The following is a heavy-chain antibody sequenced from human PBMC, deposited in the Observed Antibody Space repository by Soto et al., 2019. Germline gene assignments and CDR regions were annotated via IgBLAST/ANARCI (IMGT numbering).Heavy chain of an antibody. CDR2: IIPIFGTA. CDR3: AREGVAVAPYGMDV. D-gene: IGHD6-19*01. J-gene: IGHJ6*02. CDR1: GGTFSSYA. V-gene: IGHV1-69*01. Sequence: SCKASGGTFSSYAISWVRQAPGQGLEWMGGIIPIFGTANYAQKFQGRVTITADESTSTAYMELSSLRSEDTAVYYCAREGVAVAPYGMDVWGQGTTGTVSS.